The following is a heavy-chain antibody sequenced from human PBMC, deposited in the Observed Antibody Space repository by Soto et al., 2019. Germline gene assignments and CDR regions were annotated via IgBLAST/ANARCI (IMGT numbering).Heavy chain of an antibody. CDR3: TTDYGSGSYFSDY. CDR1: GFTFTNAW. CDR2: IKGETDGGTT. V-gene: IGHV3-15*07. J-gene: IGHJ4*02. D-gene: IGHD3-10*01. Sequence: GGSLRLSCAASGFTFTNAWMNWVRQVPGKGLEWVGRIKGETDGGTTDYAAPVKGRFTISRDDSRNTLFLQMSSLKTDDTAVYYCTTDYGSGSYFSDYWGQGTLVTVSS.